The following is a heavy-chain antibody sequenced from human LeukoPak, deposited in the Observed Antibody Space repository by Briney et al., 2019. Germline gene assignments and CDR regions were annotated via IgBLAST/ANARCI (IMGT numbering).Heavy chain of an antibody. CDR3: ATGYSSTWYYFDY. D-gene: IGHD6-13*01. V-gene: IGHV4-59*01. CDR1: GDSISSYY. J-gene: IGHJ4*02. Sequence: SETLSLTCTVSGDSISSYYWSWIQQPPGKGLEWIGYIYHSGSTNYNPSLKGRVTISADTSKDQFSLKLASVTAADTAVYYCATGYSSTWYYFDYWGQGTLVTVSS. CDR2: IYHSGST.